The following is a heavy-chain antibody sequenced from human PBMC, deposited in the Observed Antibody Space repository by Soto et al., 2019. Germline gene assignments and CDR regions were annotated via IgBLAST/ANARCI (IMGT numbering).Heavy chain of an antibody. J-gene: IGHJ5*02. CDR3: ARDGGSGLGWFGP. CDR1: GGSISSGGYY. V-gene: IGHV4-31*03. D-gene: IGHD6-19*01. Sequence: PSETLSLTCTVSGGSISSGGYYWSWIRQHPGKGLEWIGYIYYSGSTYYNPSLKSRVTISVDTSKNQFSLKLSSVTAADTAVYYCARDGGSGLGWFGPWGKGNLVIVSS. CDR2: IYYSGST.